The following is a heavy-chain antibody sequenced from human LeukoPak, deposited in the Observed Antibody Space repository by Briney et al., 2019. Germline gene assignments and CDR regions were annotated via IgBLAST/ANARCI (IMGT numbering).Heavy chain of an antibody. Sequence: ASVKVSCKASGYSFTDKYMHWVRQAPGQGLEWMGWINPNSGGTNYAQKFQGRVTMTTDTSMSTAYMELSRLTSDDTAVYYCARDTVDTAVDYWGQGTLVTVSS. CDR2: INPNSGGT. V-gene: IGHV1-2*02. CDR1: GYSFTDKY. D-gene: IGHD5-18*01. CDR3: ARDTVDTAVDY. J-gene: IGHJ4*02.